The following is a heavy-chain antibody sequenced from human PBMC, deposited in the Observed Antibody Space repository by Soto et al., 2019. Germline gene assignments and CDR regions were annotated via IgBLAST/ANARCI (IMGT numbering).Heavy chain of an antibody. J-gene: IGHJ5*02. CDR1: GFTFSSYA. CDR3: ARDRIGIAAAGTRWFDP. CDR2: ISYDGSNN. V-gene: IGHV3-30-3*01. Sequence: QVQLVESGGGVVQPGRSLRLSCAASGFTFSSYAMHWVRQAPGKGLEWVAVISYDGSNNYYADSVKGRFTISRDNSKNTLYLQMNSLRAEDTAVYYCARDRIGIAAAGTRWFDPWGQGTLVTVSS. D-gene: IGHD6-13*01.